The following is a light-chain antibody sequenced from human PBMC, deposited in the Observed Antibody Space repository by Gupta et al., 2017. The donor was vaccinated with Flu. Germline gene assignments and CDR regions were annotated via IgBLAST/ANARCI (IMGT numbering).Light chain of an antibody. CDR3: CAYAGTYNLFL. Sequence: TISCTGTSSDVGAYNYVTWYQQHPGKAPKFMIYDVTKRPSGVPDRFSGSKSGKTASLTISGLQADDEADYYCCAYAGTYNLFLFRTGTTVTVL. J-gene: IGLJ1*01. V-gene: IGLV2-11*03. CDR1: SSDVGAYNY. CDR2: DVT.